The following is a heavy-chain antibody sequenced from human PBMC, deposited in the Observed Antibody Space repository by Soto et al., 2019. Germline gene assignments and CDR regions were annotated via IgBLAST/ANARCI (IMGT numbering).Heavy chain of an antibody. CDR1: GFTFNTYS. Sequence: QVQLEESGGGVVQPGRSLRLSCEASGFTFNTYSMHWFRQPPGKGLEWLAAIWYDGTQKYYADSVKGRFIISRDNSKKTLYLEMNSLRAADTAVYYCARAGGTTVTGLWHFDSWGQGTLVTVSS. D-gene: IGHD4-17*01. V-gene: IGHV3-33*01. CDR2: IWYDGTQK. J-gene: IGHJ4*02. CDR3: ARAGGTTVTGLWHFDS.